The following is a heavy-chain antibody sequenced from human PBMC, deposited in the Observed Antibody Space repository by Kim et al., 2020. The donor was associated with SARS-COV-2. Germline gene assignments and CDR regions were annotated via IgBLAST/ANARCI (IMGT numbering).Heavy chain of an antibody. CDR2: IYYSGST. CDR3: AREAKGSSPDLLGYYYYMDV. J-gene: IGHJ6*03. V-gene: IGHV4-59*01. Sequence: SETLSLTCTVSGGSISSYYWSWIRQPPGKGLEWIGYIYYSGSTNYNPSLKSRVTISVDTSKNQFSLKLSSVTAADTAVYYCAREAKGSSPDLLGYYYYMDVWGKGTTVTVSS. CDR1: GGSISSYY. D-gene: IGHD6-6*01.